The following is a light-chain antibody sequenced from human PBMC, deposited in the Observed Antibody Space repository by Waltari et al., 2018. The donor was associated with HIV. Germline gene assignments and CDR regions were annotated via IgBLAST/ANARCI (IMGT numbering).Light chain of an antibody. CDR3: QSYDRSIQV. V-gene: IGLV6-57*01. CDR2: EDK. CDR1: IGTIADNY. J-gene: IGLJ3*02. Sequence: FMLIHPHSVSECPGKTVPISCPRCIGTIADNYVHWYQQRPGSSPIIVIYEDKQRPSGVPDRFSGSIGSSSNSASLTISGLKTEDEGDYYCQSYDRSIQVFGGGTKLTVL.